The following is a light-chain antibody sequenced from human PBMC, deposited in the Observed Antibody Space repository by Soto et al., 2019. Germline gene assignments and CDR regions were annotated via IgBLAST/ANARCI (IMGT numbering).Light chain of an antibody. CDR1: QLIITY. CDR2: AAS. Sequence: NKTPSSLSASVGDRVTITCRVSQLIITYLAWYQQKPGKAPTLLIYAASTLQSGVPSRFSGSGSGTEFTLTISFFLPADFATHYCHQLYSYLPLTFCGGTMVDIK. CDR3: HQLYSYLPLT. J-gene: IGKJ4*01. V-gene: IGKV1-9*01.